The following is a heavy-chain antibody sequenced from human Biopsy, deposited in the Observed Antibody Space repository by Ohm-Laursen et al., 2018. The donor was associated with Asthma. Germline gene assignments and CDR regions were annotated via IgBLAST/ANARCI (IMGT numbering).Heavy chain of an antibody. D-gene: IGHD5-18*01. CDR1: GGSFSGYY. V-gene: IGHV4-34*09. Sequence: SQTLSLTCAVYGGSFSGYYWSWIRQPPGKGLEWIGYIYYSGSTYYNPSLKSRVTISVDTSKNQFSLKLSSVTAADTAVYYCARERVTAMVTYFDYWGQGTLVTVSS. J-gene: IGHJ4*02. CDR3: ARERVTAMVTYFDY. CDR2: IYYSGST.